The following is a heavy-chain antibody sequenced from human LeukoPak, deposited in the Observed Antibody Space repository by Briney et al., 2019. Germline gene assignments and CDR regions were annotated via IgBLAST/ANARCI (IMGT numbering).Heavy chain of an antibody. J-gene: IGHJ3*02. CDR2: IFYSGGT. D-gene: IGHD3-10*01. CDR3: AKSNGYGLVDI. CDR1: GGSISRYY. V-gene: IGHV4-59*04. Sequence: SETLSLTCTVSGGSISRYYWSWIRQTPGKGLEWIGNIFYSGGTYYSPSLTSRVTISLDTSRNQFSLKLNSVTAADTAVYYCAKSNGYGLVDIWGQGTMVTVSS.